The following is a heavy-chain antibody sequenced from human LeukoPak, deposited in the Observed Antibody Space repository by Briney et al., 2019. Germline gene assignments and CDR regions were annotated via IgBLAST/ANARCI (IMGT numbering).Heavy chain of an antibody. CDR3: AKPLGSYGSGSWHGLDM. D-gene: IGHD3-10*01. CDR1: GFSFSSYG. Sequence: PGGSLRLSCAASGFSFSSYGMYWVRQAPGKGLEWVTFIRYDESNKYYADSVKGRFTISRDNSKNTVYLQMNSLRAEDAAVYYCAKPLGSYGSGSWHGLDMWGQGTMVTVSA. CDR2: IRYDESNK. J-gene: IGHJ3*02. V-gene: IGHV3-30*02.